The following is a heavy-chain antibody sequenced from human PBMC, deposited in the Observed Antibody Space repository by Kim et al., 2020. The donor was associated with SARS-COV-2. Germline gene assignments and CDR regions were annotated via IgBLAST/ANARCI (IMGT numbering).Heavy chain of an antibody. CDR3: ARFSGSRYYYYGMDV. V-gene: IGHV4-4*02. Sequence: SETLSFTCAVSGGSISSSNWWSWVRQPPGKGLEWIGEIYHSGSTNYNPSLKSRVTISVDKSKNQFSLKLSSVTAADTAVYYCARFSGSRYYYYGMDVWGQGTTVTVSS. CDR1: GGSISSSNW. CDR2: IYHSGST. J-gene: IGHJ6*02. D-gene: IGHD3-10*01.